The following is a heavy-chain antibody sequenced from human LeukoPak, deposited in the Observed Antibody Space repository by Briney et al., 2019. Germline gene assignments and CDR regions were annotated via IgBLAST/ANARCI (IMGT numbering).Heavy chain of an antibody. J-gene: IGHJ4*02. CDR2: ISSSSSYI. V-gene: IGHV3-21*01. CDR3: ARGDSGYYYIPFDY. Sequence: KAGGSLRLSCAASGFTFSSYSMNWVRQAPGKGLEWVSSISSSSSYIYYADSVKGRFTISRDNAKNSLYLQMNSLRAEDTAVYYCARGDSGYYYIPFDYWGQGTLVTVSS. D-gene: IGHD3-22*01. CDR1: GFTFSSYS.